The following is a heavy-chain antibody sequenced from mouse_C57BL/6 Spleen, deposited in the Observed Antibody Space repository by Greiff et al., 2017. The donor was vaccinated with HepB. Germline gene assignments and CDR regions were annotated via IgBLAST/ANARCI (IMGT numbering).Heavy chain of an antibody. D-gene: IGHD3-2*02. V-gene: IGHV1-55*01. Sequence: QVQLQQPGAELVKPGASVKMSCKASGYTFTSYWITWVKQRPGQGLEWIGDIYPGSGSTNYNEKFKSKATLTVDTSSSTAYMQLSSLTSEDSAVYYCAREGAQATRYYYAMDYWGQGTSVTVSS. CDR1: GYTFTSYW. CDR2: IYPGSGST. CDR3: AREGAQATRYYYAMDY. J-gene: IGHJ4*01.